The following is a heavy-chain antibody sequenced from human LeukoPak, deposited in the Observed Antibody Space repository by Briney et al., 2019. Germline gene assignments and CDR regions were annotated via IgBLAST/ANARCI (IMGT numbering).Heavy chain of an antibody. J-gene: IGHJ3*01. CDR1: GFTFDDHV. D-gene: IGHD2/OR15-2a*01. V-gene: IGHV3-20*04. CDR3: GRGESGVLSMVVFDV. Sequence: GGSLRLSCAASGFTFDDHVMVWVRQAPGKGLEWVSGINWNGATTGYADSVKGRFTISRDNVRNSLYLQMDSLRAEDTALYFGGRGESGVLSMVVFDVWGPGKMVTVFS. CDR2: INWNGATT.